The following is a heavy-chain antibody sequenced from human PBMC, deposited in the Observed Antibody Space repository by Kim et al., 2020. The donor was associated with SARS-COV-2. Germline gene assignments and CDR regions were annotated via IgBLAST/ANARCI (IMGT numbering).Heavy chain of an antibody. J-gene: IGHJ5*02. CDR1: GGSISSSSYY. CDR2: IYYSGST. D-gene: IGHD3-10*01. V-gene: IGHV4-39*01. Sequence: SETLSLTCTVSGGSISSSSYYWGWIRQPPGKGLEWIGSIYYSGSTYYNPSLKSRVTISVDTSKNQFSLKLSSVTAADTAVYYCARHNGRITMVRGLYGWFDPWGQGTLVTVSS. CDR3: ARHNGRITMVRGLYGWFDP.